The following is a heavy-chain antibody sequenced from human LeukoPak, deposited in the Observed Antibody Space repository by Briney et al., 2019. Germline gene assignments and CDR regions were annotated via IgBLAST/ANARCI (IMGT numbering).Heavy chain of an antibody. Sequence: GGSLTLSCAASGFRFSDCDMHWVRQAPGKGLEWVGRIGGKPKGYATAYAASVKGRFTISRDESKNTAYLQMNSLRPEDKAVYYCTTYSSGRHWGQGTLVTVSS. CDR3: TTYSSGRH. CDR2: IGGKPKGYAT. V-gene: IGHV3-73*01. D-gene: IGHD6-19*01. J-gene: IGHJ4*02. CDR1: GFRFSDCD.